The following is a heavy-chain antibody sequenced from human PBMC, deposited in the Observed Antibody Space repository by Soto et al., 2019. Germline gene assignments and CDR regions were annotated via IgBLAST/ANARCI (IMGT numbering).Heavy chain of an antibody. V-gene: IGHV1-3*01. CDR2: INAGNGNT. Sequence: ASVKVSCKASGYTFTSYAMHWVRQAPGQRLEWMGWINAGNGNTRYSQKFQGRVTITRDTSASTAYMELSSLRSEDTAVYYCARAGGSSWYIKCDYWGQGTLVTVSS. CDR3: ARAGGSSWYIKCDY. CDR1: GYTFTSYA. J-gene: IGHJ4*02. D-gene: IGHD6-13*01.